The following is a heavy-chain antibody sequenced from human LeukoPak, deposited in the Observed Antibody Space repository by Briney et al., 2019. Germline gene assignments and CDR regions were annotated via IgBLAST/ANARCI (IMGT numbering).Heavy chain of an antibody. V-gene: IGHV4-39*01. CDR2: IYYSGTT. D-gene: IGHD3-22*01. J-gene: IGHJ4*02. CDR3: TRRQYDTTGYYHIDY. Sequence: SETLSLTCSVSGGSISSGSYFWGWIRQPPGEGLEWIANIYYSGTTQYNPSLKGRVTISADTSRNQFSLKLSSVTAADTAMYYCTRRQYDTTGYYHIDYWGQGSLVTVSS. CDR1: GGSISSGSYF.